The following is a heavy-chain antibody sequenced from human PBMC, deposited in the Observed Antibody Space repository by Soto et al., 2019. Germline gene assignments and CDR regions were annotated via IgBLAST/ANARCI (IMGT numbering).Heavy chain of an antibody. CDR3: ARESSSSRNGFDP. Sequence: SDTLSLTCTVSGGSISSGGYYWSWIRQHPGKGLEWIGYIYYSGSTYYNPSLKSRVTISVDTSKNQFSLKLSSVTAADTAVYYCARESSSSRNGFDPWGQGTLVSVTS. CDR2: IYYSGST. V-gene: IGHV4-31*03. CDR1: GGSISSGGYY. J-gene: IGHJ5*02. D-gene: IGHD6-6*01.